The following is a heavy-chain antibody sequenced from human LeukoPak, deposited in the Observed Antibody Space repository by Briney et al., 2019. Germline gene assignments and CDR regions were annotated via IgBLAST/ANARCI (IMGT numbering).Heavy chain of an antibody. D-gene: IGHD5-24*01. Sequence: SETLSLTCTVSGGSISSYYWSWIRQPPGKGLEWIGFFHHSGSTNYNPSFKSRVTISADTSNNHFSLRLTSVTAADTAVYYCAGGWLPDKNDFWGQGTLVTVSS. V-gene: IGHV4-59*01. J-gene: IGHJ4*02. CDR3: AGGWLPDKNDF. CDR1: GGSISSYY. CDR2: FHHSGST.